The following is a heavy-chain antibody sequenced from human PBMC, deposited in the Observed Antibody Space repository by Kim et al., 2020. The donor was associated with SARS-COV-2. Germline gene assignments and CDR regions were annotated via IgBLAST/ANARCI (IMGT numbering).Heavy chain of an antibody. CDR2: YI. V-gene: IGHV3-21*01. J-gene: IGHJ4*02. Sequence: YIYYADSVKGRFTISRDNAKNSLYLQMNSLRAEDTAVYYGARVPDSSGRWGQGTLVTVSS. CDR3: ARVPDSSGR. D-gene: IGHD3-22*01.